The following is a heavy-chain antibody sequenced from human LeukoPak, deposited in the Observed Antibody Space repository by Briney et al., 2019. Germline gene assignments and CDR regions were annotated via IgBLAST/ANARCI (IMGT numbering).Heavy chain of an antibody. Sequence: SQTLSHTCTVSGGSISSRSYYWSWIRQPAGKGLEWIGRIYTSGSANYNPSLKSRGTISLDTSKNPFSLRLSSVTAADTAVYYCARAVGSSESNWFDPWGQGTLATVSS. J-gene: IGHJ5*02. CDR3: ARAVGSSESNWFDP. CDR2: IYTSGSA. CDR1: GGSISSRSYY. V-gene: IGHV4-61*02. D-gene: IGHD1-26*01.